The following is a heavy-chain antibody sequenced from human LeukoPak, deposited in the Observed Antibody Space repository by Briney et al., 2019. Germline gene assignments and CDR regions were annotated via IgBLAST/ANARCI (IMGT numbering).Heavy chain of an antibody. CDR3: AKVGILTGYYLDY. CDR2: ISGSGGST. V-gene: IGHV3-23*01. CDR1: GFTFSSYA. J-gene: IGHJ4*02. Sequence: GGSLRLSCAASGFTFSSYAMSWVRQAPGKGLEWVSAISGSGGSTYYADSVKGRFTISRDNTKNTLYLQMNSLRAEDTAVYYCAKVGILTGYYLDYWGQGTLVTASS. D-gene: IGHD3-9*01.